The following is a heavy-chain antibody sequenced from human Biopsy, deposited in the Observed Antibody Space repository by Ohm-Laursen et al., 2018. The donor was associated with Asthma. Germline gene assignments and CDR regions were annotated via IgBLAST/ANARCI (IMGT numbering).Heavy chain of an antibody. CDR2: IYYSGTT. D-gene: IGHD6-13*01. V-gene: IGHV4-39*01. CDR3: VRGSSSWHHGPFHYYYGLTS. J-gene: IGHJ6*02. CDR1: SGSGGYMRSGNYY. Sequence: VTLSLTCSLSSGSGGYMRSGNYYWGWIRQPPGKGLEWIGSIYYSGTTYYNPPLESRLTVSADTSKNQFSLKLTSVTAADTAVYYCVRGSSSWHHGPFHYYYGLTSGARGPRPPSP.